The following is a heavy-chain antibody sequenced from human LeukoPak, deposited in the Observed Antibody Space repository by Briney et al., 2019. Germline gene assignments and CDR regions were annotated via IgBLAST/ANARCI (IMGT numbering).Heavy chain of an antibody. D-gene: IGHD6-13*01. CDR1: GYTFTSYG. Sequence: ASVKVSCKASGYTFTSYGISWVRQAPGQGLEWMGWISAYNGNTNYAQKLQGRVTMTTDTSTSTAYMELRSLRSDDTAVYYCAREAQRYSSSWYFDYWGQGTLVTVSS. CDR2: ISAYNGNT. J-gene: IGHJ4*02. V-gene: IGHV1-18*01. CDR3: AREAQRYSSSWYFDY.